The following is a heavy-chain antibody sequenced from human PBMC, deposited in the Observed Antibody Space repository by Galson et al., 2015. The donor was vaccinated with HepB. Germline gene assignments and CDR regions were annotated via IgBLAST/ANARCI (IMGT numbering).Heavy chain of an antibody. V-gene: IGHV1-2*02. Sequence: SVKVSCKASGYTFTGYYMHWVRQAPGQGLEWMGWINPNSGGTNYAQKFQGRVTMSRDTSISTAYMELSRLRSDDTAVYYCARAKYSSGWNDYWGQGTLVTVSS. CDR3: ARAKYSSGWNDY. D-gene: IGHD6-19*01. CDR2: INPNSGGT. CDR1: GYTFTGYY. J-gene: IGHJ4*02.